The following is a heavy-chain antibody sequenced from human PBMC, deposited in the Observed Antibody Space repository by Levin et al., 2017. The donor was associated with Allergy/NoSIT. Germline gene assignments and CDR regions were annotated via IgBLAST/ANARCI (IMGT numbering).Heavy chain of an antibody. D-gene: IGHD3-10*01. V-gene: IGHV5-51*01. CDR1: GYSFSSYW. CDR2: IYAGDSDS. CDR3: ARGALWYGEAPLDI. Sequence: GESLKISCKGSGYSFSSYWIGWVRQMPGKGLEWMGIIYAGDSDSKYSTSFEGQVTFSADRATSTAYLQWSSLKASDTAMYFCARGALWYGEAPLDIWGHGTMVTVSS. J-gene: IGHJ3*02.